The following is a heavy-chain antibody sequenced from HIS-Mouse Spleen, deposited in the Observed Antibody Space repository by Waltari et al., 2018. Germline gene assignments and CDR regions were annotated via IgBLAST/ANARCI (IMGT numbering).Heavy chain of an antibody. CDR3: ARDYGGATPYFDY. Sequence: QVQLVQSGAAVKKPGASVKVSCKASGYTVPGYYMPLVPQAPGQGLEWMGWINPNSGGTNYAQKFQGRVTMTRDTSISTAYMELSRLRSDDTAVYYCARDYGGATPYFDYWGQGTLVTVSS. J-gene: IGHJ4*02. CDR2: INPNSGGT. V-gene: IGHV1-2*02. CDR1: GYTVPGYY. D-gene: IGHD1-26*01.